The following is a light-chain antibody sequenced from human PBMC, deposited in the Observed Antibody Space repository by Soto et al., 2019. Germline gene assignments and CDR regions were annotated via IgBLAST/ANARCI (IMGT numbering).Light chain of an antibody. CDR2: DTS. CDR3: QQYATSQCS. J-gene: IGKJ2*04. Sequence: EVVLTQSPGTLSLSPGERDTLSCRASPRVSRSYLAWYQQQPGQAPRLLIYDTSTRATGVPDRFNGSGSGTDFTLTISRLDPEDLAVYYCQQYATSQCSFGQGTKVDIK. V-gene: IGKV3-20*01. CDR1: PRVSRSY.